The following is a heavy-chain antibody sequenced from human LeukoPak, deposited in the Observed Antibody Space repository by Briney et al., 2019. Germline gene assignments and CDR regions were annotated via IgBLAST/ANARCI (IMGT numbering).Heavy chain of an antibody. V-gene: IGHV4-30-2*01. J-gene: IGHJ4*02. CDR1: GGSISSGGYS. D-gene: IGHD4-17*01. CDR3: ASGGPHDYGDCGPHDY. CDR2: IYHSGST. Sequence: SETLSLTCAVSGGSISSGGYSWSWIRQPPGKGLEWIGYIYHSGSTYYNPSLKSRVTISVDRSKNQFSLKLSSVTAADTAVYNCASGGPHDYGDCGPHDYWGQGTLVTVSS.